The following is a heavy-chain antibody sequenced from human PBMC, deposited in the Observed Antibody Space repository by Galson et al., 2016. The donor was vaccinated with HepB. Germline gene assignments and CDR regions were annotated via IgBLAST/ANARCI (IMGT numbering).Heavy chain of an antibody. Sequence: SLRLSCAASGFTFSNYGMHWVRQPPGKGLEWVAVISFDGSNKFYVESMKGRFSISRDNSRNTLYLQMSSLRAEDTALYFCVKGHGVYSTGWSDALDIWGQGTMVTVSS. J-gene: IGHJ3*02. V-gene: IGHV3-30*18. CDR3: VKGHGVYSTGWSDALDI. CDR2: ISFDGSNK. CDR1: GFTFSNYG. D-gene: IGHD6-19*01.